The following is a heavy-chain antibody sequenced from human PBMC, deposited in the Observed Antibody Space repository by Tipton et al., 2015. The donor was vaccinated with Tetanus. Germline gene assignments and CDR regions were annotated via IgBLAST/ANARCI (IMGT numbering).Heavy chain of an antibody. Sequence: TLSLTCTVSGGSISSSSYYWGWIRQPPGKGLEWIGSIYYSGSTYYNPSLRSRVTMSVDTSKIQFSLKVSSVTAADTAVYYCARDSRLFYAMDVWGQGATVAVSS. CDR2: IYYSGST. CDR1: GGSISSSSYY. CDR3: ARDSRLFYAMDV. V-gene: IGHV4-39*07. D-gene: IGHD6-25*01. J-gene: IGHJ6*02.